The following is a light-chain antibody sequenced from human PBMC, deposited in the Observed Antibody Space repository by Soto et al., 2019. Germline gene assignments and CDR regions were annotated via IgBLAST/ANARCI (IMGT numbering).Light chain of an antibody. CDR3: QQYGDRPRT. CDR1: QSVSSN. V-gene: IGKV3-15*01. J-gene: IGKJ1*01. Sequence: EIVLTQSTATLSVSPGARATLSCRASQSVSSNLAWYQQQPGHAPRLLIYGASTRATGIPARFSGSVSGTEFTLTISSLESEDFAVYFCQQYGDRPRTFGQGTKVDI. CDR2: GAS.